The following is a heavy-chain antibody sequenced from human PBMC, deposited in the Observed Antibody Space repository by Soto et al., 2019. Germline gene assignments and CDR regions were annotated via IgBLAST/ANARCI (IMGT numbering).Heavy chain of an antibody. D-gene: IGHD1-1*01. J-gene: IGHJ4*02. CDR1: GFTFSSYW. CDR2: IKQDGSEK. V-gene: IGHV3-7*01. CDR3: ARDYRYPFDY. Sequence: PGGSLRLSCAASGFTFSSYWMNWVRKAPGRGLEWVANIKQDGSEKNYVDSVKGRFTISRDNAKNSLYLQMNSLRVEDTAVYYCARDYRYPFDYWGQGTLVTVSS.